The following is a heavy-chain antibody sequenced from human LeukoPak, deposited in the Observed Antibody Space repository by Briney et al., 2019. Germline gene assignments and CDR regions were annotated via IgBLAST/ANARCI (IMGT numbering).Heavy chain of an antibody. CDR3: ARDRGYCSGGSCYVNWFDP. D-gene: IGHD2-15*01. CDR1: GGTFSSYA. CDR2: IIPIFGTA. V-gene: IGHV1-69*06. J-gene: IGHJ5*02. Sequence: SVKASCKASGGTFSSYAISWVRQAPGQGLEWMGGIIPIFGTANYAQKFQGRVTITADKSTSTAYMELSSLRSEDTAVYYCARDRGYCSGGSCYVNWFDPWGQGTLVTVSS.